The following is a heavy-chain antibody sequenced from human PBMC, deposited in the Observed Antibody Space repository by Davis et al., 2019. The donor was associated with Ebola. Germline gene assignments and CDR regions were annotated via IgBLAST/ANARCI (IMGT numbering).Heavy chain of an antibody. J-gene: IGHJ4*02. CDR2: INPILGAA. D-gene: IGHD5-12*01. CDR1: GGSFSDYT. CDR3: SEQGFSGYNYFDS. V-gene: IGHV1-69*08. Sequence: AASVQVSCKASGGSFSDYTFTWVRQAPGQGLEWMGRINPILGAADYAPTFQGRVTITADKSTVTAYLKLSSLRSEDTAVYYCSEQGFSGYNYFDSWGQGTLVTVSS.